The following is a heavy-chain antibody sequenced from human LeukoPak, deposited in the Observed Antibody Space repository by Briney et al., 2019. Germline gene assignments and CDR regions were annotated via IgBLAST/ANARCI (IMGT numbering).Heavy chain of an antibody. CDR1: GASVSSSNYY. CDR2: IYYSGST. D-gene: IGHD2-2*01. V-gene: IGHV4-61*01. CDR3: ARDYCTTTRCYPNYFDY. Sequence: SETLSLTCTVSGASVSSSNYYWSCIRQPPGKGLEWVGSIYYSGSTNYNPSLKSRVTISVDTSKNQFSLKLSSVTAAATAVYYCARDYCTTTRCYPNYFDYWGQGTLVTVSS. J-gene: IGHJ4*02.